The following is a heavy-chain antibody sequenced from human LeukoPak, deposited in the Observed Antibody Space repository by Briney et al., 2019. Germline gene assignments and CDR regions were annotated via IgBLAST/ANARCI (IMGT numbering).Heavy chain of an antibody. Sequence: SETLSLTCAVYGGSFSGYYWSWIRQPPGKGLEWIGEINHSGSTNYNPSLKSRVTISVDTSKNQFSLKLSSVTAADTAVYYCARVPAPLNYYDSSGYYYYYFDYWGQGTLVTVSS. V-gene: IGHV4-34*01. CDR2: INHSGST. D-gene: IGHD3-22*01. CDR3: ARVPAPLNYYDSSGYYYYYFDY. CDR1: GGSFSGYY. J-gene: IGHJ4*02.